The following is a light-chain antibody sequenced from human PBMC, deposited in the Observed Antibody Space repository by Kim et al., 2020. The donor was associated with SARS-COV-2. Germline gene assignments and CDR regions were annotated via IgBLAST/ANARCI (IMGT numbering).Light chain of an antibody. CDR2: DAS. CDR1: QRVSSN. V-gene: IGKV3-15*01. Sequence: VSPGERATCSCRASQRVSSNLAWYQQKPGQGPRLLIYDASTRATGIPARFSGSGSGTEFTLSISSLQSEDFSVYYCQQYNNWPPTFGQGTKVDIK. CDR3: QQYNNWPPT. J-gene: IGKJ1*01.